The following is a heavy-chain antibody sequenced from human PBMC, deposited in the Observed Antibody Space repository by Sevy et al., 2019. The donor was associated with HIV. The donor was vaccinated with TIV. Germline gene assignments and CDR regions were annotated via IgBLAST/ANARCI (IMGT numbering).Heavy chain of an antibody. V-gene: IGHV3-30*18. D-gene: IGHD6-13*01. CDR3: AKDRESEQQLVPPFLDY. CDR1: GFTFSTYG. Sequence: GGSLRVSCAASGFTFSTYGMHWVRQAPGKGLEWVAVISYDGSNKYYADSVKGRFTISRDNSKNTLSLRMNSLRREDTAVYFCAKDRESEQQLVPPFLDYWGQGSLVTVSS. CDR2: ISYDGSNK. J-gene: IGHJ4*02.